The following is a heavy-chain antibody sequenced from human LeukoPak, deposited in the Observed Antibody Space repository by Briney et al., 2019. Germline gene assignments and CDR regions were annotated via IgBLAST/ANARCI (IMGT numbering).Heavy chain of an antibody. J-gene: IGHJ4*02. Sequence: GGFLRLSCAASGFTFSSYGMHWVRQAPGKGLEWVAVIWYDGSNKYYADSVKGRFTISRDNSKNTLYLQMNSLRAEDTAVYYCARETPTWGAMNYFDYWGQGTLVTVSS. D-gene: IGHD3-16*01. V-gene: IGHV3-33*01. CDR3: ARETPTWGAMNYFDY. CDR1: GFTFSSYG. CDR2: IWYDGSNK.